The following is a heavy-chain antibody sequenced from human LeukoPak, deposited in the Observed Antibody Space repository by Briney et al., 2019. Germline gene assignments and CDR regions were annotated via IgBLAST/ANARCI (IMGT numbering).Heavy chain of an antibody. CDR2: IDPSDSYT. CDR3: AKEGTVTGFDY. V-gene: IGHV5-10-1*01. D-gene: IGHD4-17*01. J-gene: IGHJ4*02. CDR1: GYSFTSYW. Sequence: GESLKISCKGSGYSFTSYWISWVRQMPAEGLEWMGRIDPSDSYTNYSPSFQGHVTISADKSISTAYLQWSSLKASDTAMYYCAKEGTVTGFDYWGQGTLVTVSS.